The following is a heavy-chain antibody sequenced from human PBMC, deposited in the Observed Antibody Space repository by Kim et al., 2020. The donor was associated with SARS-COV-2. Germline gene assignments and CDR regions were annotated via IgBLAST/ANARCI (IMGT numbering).Heavy chain of an antibody. D-gene: IGHD3-10*01. CDR3: ARVKYVTMFRGVQFYYYYYMDV. J-gene: IGHJ6*03. CDR1: GGSFSGYY. CDR2: INHSGST. V-gene: IGHV4-34*01. Sequence: SETLSLTCAVYGGSFSGYYWSWIRQPPGKGLEWIGEINHSGSTNYNPSLKSRVTISVDTSKNQFSLKLSSVTAADTAVYYCARVKYVTMFRGVQFYYYYYMDVWGKGTTVTVSS.